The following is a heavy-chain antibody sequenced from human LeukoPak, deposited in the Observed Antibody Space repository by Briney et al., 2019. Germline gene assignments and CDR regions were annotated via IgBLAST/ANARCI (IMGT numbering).Heavy chain of an antibody. CDR3: ARDIPGVVVPAATPDY. CDR1: GYTFTGYY. V-gene: IGHV1-2*02. J-gene: IGHJ4*02. Sequence: ASVKVSCKASGYTFTGYYMHWVRQAPGQGLEWMGWINPNSGGTNYAQKFQGRVTMTRDTSISTAYMELSRLRSDDTVVYYCARDIPGVVVPAATPDYWGQGTLVTVSS. CDR2: INPNSGGT. D-gene: IGHD2-2*01.